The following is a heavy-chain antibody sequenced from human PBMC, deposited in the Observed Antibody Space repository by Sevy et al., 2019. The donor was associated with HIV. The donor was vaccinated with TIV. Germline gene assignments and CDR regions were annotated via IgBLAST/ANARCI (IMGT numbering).Heavy chain of an antibody. D-gene: IGHD2-15*01. CDR1: GLTFSRYG. V-gene: IGHV3-30*03. Sequence: GGSLRLSCAASGLTFSRYGMHWVRQAPGKGLDWVAVISFDGSSQYYAHSVKGRFTISRDNAKNSLYLQMNSLRAEDTAVYYCAREEVDIDRISDGGIDCWGQGTLVTVSS. CDR2: ISFDGSSQ. CDR3: AREEVDIDRISDGGIDC. J-gene: IGHJ4*02.